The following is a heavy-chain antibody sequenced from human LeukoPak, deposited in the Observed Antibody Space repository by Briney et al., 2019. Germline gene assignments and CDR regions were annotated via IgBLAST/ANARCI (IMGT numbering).Heavy chain of an antibody. Sequence: GGSLRLSCAASGFALSSHWMTWVRQVPGTGPEWVANVNRDGSETYYLDSVKGRFTISKDNAKNSLYLQMNSLRAEDTALYHCARNNGMDVWGQGTTVIVSS. CDR2: VNRDGSET. V-gene: IGHV3-7*03. CDR3: ARNNGMDV. CDR1: GFALSSHW. J-gene: IGHJ6*02.